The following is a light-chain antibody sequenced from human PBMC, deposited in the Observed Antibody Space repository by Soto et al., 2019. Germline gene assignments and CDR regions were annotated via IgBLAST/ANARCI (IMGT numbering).Light chain of an antibody. CDR1: QNLDIY. CDR2: GAS. Sequence: DIQMTQSPSSLSASVGDRVTITCRSSQNLDIYLHWYQQKPGTAPKLLIYGASSLQTGVPSRFSGSGSGTDFTLTIRSLQPEDFATYYCQQNSNTPQTFGGGTKVEIK. J-gene: IGKJ4*02. V-gene: IGKV1-39*01. CDR3: QQNSNTPQT.